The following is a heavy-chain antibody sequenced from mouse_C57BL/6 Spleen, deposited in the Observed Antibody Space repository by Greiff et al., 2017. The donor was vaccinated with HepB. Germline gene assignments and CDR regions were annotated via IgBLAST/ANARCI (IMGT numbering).Heavy chain of an antibody. J-gene: IGHJ4*01. D-gene: IGHD1-1*01. CDR1: GFTFSSYG. Sequence: EVQVVESGGDLVKPGGSLKLSCAASGFTFSSYGMSWVRQTPDKRLEWVATISSGGSYTYYPDSVKGRFTISRDNAKNTLYLQMSSLKSEDTAMYYWARQGVITTVVDHYAMDYWGQGTSVTVSS. CDR3: ARQGVITTVVDHYAMDY. V-gene: IGHV5-6*01. CDR2: ISSGGSYT.